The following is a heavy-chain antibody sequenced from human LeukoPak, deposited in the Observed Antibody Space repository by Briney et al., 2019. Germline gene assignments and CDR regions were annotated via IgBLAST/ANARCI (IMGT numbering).Heavy chain of an antibody. D-gene: IGHD3-10*01. CDR2: IYYTGPT. CDR3: VGGLLWFGELSRSPFDY. Sequence: SETLSLTCTVSGVSISTSRYYWGWIRQPPGKGLEWIGNIYYTGPTYYNASLESRVTISLDTSKNQFFLKLSSVTAADTAVYYCVGGLLWFGELSRSPFDYWGQGTLVTVSS. V-gene: IGHV4-39*01. CDR1: GVSISTSRYY. J-gene: IGHJ4*02.